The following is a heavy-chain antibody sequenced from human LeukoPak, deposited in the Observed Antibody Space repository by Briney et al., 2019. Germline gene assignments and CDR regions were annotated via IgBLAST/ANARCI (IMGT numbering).Heavy chain of an antibody. CDR1: GGSVSSTTYY. V-gene: IGHV4-39*07. CDR2: INYSGST. J-gene: IGHJ4*02. CDR3: ARASFGPYDSSGFFGY. Sequence: TSETLSLTCTVSGGSVSSTTYYWSWIRQPPGKGLEWIASINYSGSTYYNPSLQRRVTMSVETSKNQFSLSLSSVTAADTAVYYCARASFGPYDSSGFFGYWGQGTLVTVSS. D-gene: IGHD3-22*01.